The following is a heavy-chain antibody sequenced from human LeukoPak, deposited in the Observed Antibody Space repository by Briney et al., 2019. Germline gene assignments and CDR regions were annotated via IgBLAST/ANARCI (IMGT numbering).Heavy chain of an antibody. Sequence: GGSLRLSCAASGFTFRSYAMSWVRQAPGKGLEWVSVISGPGYTTYYADSVKGRLTISRDNSNNMLYLQLSSLRAEDTAVYYCAKDLTDNYNLFDYWGQGTLVTVSS. J-gene: IGHJ4*02. V-gene: IGHV3-23*01. CDR2: ISGPGYTT. CDR3: AKDLTDNYNLFDY. D-gene: IGHD1-1*01. CDR1: GFTFRSYA.